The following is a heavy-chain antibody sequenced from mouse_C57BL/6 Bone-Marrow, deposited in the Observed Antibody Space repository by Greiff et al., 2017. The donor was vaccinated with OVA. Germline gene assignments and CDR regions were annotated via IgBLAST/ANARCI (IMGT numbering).Heavy chain of an antibody. CDR2: INPYNGGT. CDR3: ARNDGYYIYYAMDY. D-gene: IGHD2-3*01. J-gene: IGHJ4*01. V-gene: IGHV1-19*01. CDR1: GYTFTDYY. Sequence: EVQLQQSGPVLVKPGASVKMSCKASGYTFTDYYMNWVKQSHGKSLEWIGVINPYNGGTSYNQKFKGKATLTVDKSSSTAYMELNSLTSEDSAVYYCARNDGYYIYYAMDYWGQGTSVTVSS.